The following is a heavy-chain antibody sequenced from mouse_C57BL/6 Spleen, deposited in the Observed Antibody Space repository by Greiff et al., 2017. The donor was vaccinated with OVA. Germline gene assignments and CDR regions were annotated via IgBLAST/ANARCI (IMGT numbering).Heavy chain of an antibody. CDR2: IWSDGST. CDR1: GFSLTSYG. Sequence: VKLMESGPGLVAPSQSLSITCTVSGFSLTSYGVHWVRQPPGKGLEWLVVIWSDGSTTYNSALKSRLSISKDNSKSQVFLKMNSLQTDDTAMYYCARHGDYYGSSSNYYAMDYWGQGTSVTVSS. D-gene: IGHD1-1*01. V-gene: IGHV2-6-1*01. J-gene: IGHJ4*01. CDR3: ARHGDYYGSSSNYYAMDY.